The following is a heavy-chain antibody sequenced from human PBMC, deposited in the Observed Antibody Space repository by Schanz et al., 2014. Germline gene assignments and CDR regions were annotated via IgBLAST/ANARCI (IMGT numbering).Heavy chain of an antibody. J-gene: IGHJ5*02. V-gene: IGHV3-7*01. CDR2: RKKEGREG. CDR1: GRRFSTKE. Sequence: EVQLGEKGGGGGKKGGRMRRKGAALGRRFSTKERRRVRKEKGKGREWGEKRKKEGREGLWGDSVRGRFAVSRDNVKNLLYLEMNSLRIEDTAEYHCVKEEWWRFDPWGQGTLVTVSS. D-gene: IGHD2-15*01. CDR3: VKEEWWRFDP.